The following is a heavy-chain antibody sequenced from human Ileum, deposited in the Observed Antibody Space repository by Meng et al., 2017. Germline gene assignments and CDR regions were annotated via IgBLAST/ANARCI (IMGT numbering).Heavy chain of an antibody. CDR3: ARGYCSGDNCYKTPGF. CDR1: NASINHYY. CDR2: AHYTGTA. D-gene: IGHD2-15*01. J-gene: IGHJ4*02. V-gene: IGHV4-59*01. Sequence: QVHVQESGPGLVKLSETLSLTCSVSNASINHYYCSWVRQPPGKGLEWIGYAHYTGTANYNPSLRGRVAISVDTSKNQVSLRVTSVTAADTAIYFCARGYCSGDNCYKTPGFWGQGTLVTVSS.